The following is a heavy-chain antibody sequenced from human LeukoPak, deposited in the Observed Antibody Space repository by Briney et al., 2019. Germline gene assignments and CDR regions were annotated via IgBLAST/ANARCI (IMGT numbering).Heavy chain of an antibody. V-gene: IGHV3-23*01. Sequence: GRSLRLSCAASGFTFSSYAMSWVRQAPGKGLEWVSAISGGGGSTYYADSVKGRFTISRDNSKNTLYLQMNSLRAEDTAVYYCARPDYDILTGYDYWGQGTLVTVSS. CDR1: GFTFSSYA. CDR2: ISGGGGST. J-gene: IGHJ4*02. CDR3: ARPDYDILTGYDY. D-gene: IGHD3-9*01.